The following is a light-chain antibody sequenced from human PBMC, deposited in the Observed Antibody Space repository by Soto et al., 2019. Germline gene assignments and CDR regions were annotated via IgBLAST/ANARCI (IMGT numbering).Light chain of an antibody. CDR3: QQRRAWPLT. J-gene: IGKJ4*01. CDR1: QSISSY. V-gene: IGKV3-11*01. Sequence: EIVLTQSPATLSLSPGERATLSCRASQSISSYLAWYQQKPGQAPRLLIYDASNRATGIPARFSGSESGTDFTLTISSLEPEDFAIYYCQQRRAWPLTFGGGTKVEIK. CDR2: DAS.